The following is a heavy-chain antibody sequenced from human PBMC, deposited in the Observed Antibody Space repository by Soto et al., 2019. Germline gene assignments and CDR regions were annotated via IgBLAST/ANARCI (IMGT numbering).Heavy chain of an antibody. Sequence: KPSETLSLTCTVSGGSISSYYWSWIRQPPGKGLEWIGYIYYSGSTNYNPSLKSRVTISVDTSKNQFSLKLSSVTAADTAVYYCARRASGSSSWYLYYYYMDVWGKGTTVTVSS. V-gene: IGHV4-59*08. D-gene: IGHD6-13*01. J-gene: IGHJ6*03. CDR2: IYYSGST. CDR3: ARRASGSSSWYLYYYYMDV. CDR1: GGSISSYY.